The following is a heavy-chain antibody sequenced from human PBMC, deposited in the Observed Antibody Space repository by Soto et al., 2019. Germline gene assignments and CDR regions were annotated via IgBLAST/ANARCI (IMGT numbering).Heavy chain of an antibody. CDR3: ARDPRYTAKHDAFDI. J-gene: IGHJ3*02. Sequence: EVQLVESGGGLVQPGGSLRLSCAASGFTFSSYEMIWVRQAPGKGLEWVSVIYSGGSTYYADSVKGRFTISRDNSKNTLYLQMNSLRAEDTAVYYCARDPRYTAKHDAFDIWGQGTMVTVSS. D-gene: IGHD5-18*01. V-gene: IGHV3-66*01. CDR2: IYSGGST. CDR1: GFTFSSYE.